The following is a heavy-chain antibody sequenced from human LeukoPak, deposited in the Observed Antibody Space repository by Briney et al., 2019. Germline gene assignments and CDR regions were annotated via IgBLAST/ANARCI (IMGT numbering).Heavy chain of an antibody. CDR1: GGSISSGDYY. CDR3: ARDRGMTTIDY. V-gene: IGHV4-30-4*01. Sequence: SETLSLTCTVSGGSISSGDYYRSWIRQPPGKGLEWIAYIYYSGSAYYNPSLKSRVTISVDTSKNQFSLKLSSVTAADTAVYYCARDRGMTTIDYWGQGTLVTVSS. J-gene: IGHJ4*02. D-gene: IGHD3-10*01. CDR2: IYYSGSA.